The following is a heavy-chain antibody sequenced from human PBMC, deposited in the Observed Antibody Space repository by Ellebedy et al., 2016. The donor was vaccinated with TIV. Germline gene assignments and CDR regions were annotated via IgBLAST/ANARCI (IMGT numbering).Heavy chain of an antibody. CDR1: GFTFSSYW. CDR2: INSDGSST. J-gene: IGHJ4*02. Sequence: GESLKISCAASGFTFSSYWMHWVRQAPGTGLVWVSRINSDGSSTTYADSVKGRFTISRDNAKNTLYLQMNSLRAEDTAVYYCARGRTTGIWGQGTLVTVSS. D-gene: IGHD1-14*01. V-gene: IGHV3-74*01. CDR3: ARGRTTGI.